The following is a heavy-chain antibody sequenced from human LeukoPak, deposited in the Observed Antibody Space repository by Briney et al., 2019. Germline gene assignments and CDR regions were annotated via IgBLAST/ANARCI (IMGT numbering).Heavy chain of an antibody. D-gene: IGHD2-15*01. CDR1: GFTFSTYS. CDR3: ARPPSYCSGGSCYSSRGDY. J-gene: IGHJ4*02. CDR2: ITSSSSTI. V-gene: IGHV3-48*02. Sequence: GGSLRLSCAASGFTFSTYSMNWVRQAPRKGLEWVSYITSSSSTIYYADSVKGRFTISRDNAKNSLFLQMNSLRDEDTAVYYCARPPSYCSGGSCYSSRGDYWGQGTLVTVSS.